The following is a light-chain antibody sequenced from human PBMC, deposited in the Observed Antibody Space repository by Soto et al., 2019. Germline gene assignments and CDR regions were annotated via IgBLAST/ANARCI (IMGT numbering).Light chain of an antibody. CDR3: QKYNNAPVVFT. Sequence: DIQMTQSPSALSASVGDSVTITCRATQGISNYLAWYQQKPGKVPKLLIYAASTFQSGVPSRCSGSGSGTDYTLTISSLQPEDVATYYCQKYNNAPVVFTFGPGTNVYIK. CDR2: AAS. V-gene: IGKV1-27*01. CDR1: QGISNY. J-gene: IGKJ3*01.